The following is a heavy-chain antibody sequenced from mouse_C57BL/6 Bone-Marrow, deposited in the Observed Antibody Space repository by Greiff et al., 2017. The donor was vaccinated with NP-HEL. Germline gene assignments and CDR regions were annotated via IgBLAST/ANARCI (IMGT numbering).Heavy chain of an antibody. CDR3: ARGSYGSSYGFAY. CDR1: GYAFSSSW. Sequence: VKLVESGPELVKPGASVKISCKASGYAFSSSWMNWVKQRPGKGLEWIGRIYPGDGDTNYNGKFKGKATLTADKSSSTAYMQLSSLTSEDSAVYFCARGSYGSSYGFAYWGQGTLVTVSA. CDR2: IYPGDGDT. J-gene: IGHJ3*01. V-gene: IGHV1-82*01. D-gene: IGHD1-1*01.